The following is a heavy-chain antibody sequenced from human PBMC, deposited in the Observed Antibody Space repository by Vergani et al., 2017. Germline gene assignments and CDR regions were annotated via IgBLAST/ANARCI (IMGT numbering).Heavy chain of an antibody. Sequence: QVQLVQSGAEVKKPGASVKVSCKASGYTFTSYYMHWVRQAPGQGLEWMGIINPSGGSTSYAQKFQGRVTMTRDTSISTAYMELSSLRSEDTAVYYCARAAAGTHYYYGMDVWGQGTTVTVSS. V-gene: IGHV1-46*01. D-gene: IGHD6-13*01. CDR2: INPSGGST. CDR1: GYTFTSYY. CDR3: ARAAAGTHYYYGMDV. J-gene: IGHJ6*02.